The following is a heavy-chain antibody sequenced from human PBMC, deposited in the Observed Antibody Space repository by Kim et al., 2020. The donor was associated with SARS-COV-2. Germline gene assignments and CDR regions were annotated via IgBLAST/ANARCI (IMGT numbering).Heavy chain of an antibody. CDR1: GGSISSYY. Sequence: SETLSLTCTVSGGSISSYYWSWIRQPPGKVLEWIGYIYYSGSTKYNPSLKSRVTISVDTSKNQFSLKLSSVTAADTAVYYCARVVRIAAAGTLHFDYWGQGTLVTVSS. CDR3: ARVVRIAAAGTLHFDY. CDR2: IYYSGST. D-gene: IGHD6-13*01. V-gene: IGHV4-59*01. J-gene: IGHJ4*02.